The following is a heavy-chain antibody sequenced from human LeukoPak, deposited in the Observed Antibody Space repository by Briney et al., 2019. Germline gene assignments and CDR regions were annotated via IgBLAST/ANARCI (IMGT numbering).Heavy chain of an antibody. J-gene: IGHJ4*02. CDR2: ISSSGSSI. CDR1: GFTFSSYE. D-gene: IGHD6-19*01. V-gene: IGHV3-48*03. CDR3: ARAGSALPCFDY. Sequence: PGGSLRLSCAASGFTFSSYEMSWVRKAPGKGLECVSYISSSGSSIYYADSVKGRFTISRDNAKNSLYLQMNSLRAEDTAVYYCARAGSALPCFDYWGQGTLVTVSS.